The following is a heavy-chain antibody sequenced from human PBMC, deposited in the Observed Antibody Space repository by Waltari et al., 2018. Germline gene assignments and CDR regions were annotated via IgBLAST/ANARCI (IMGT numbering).Heavy chain of an antibody. CDR1: GDRVSNSNTT. D-gene: IGHD3-9*01. CDR3: AREYFMAALFDY. V-gene: IGHV6-1*01. CDR2: TYYRSKWYN. J-gene: IGHJ4*02. Sequence: QVQLQQSGPGLVKPSPTLSLTCAISGDRVSNSNTTCNWIRQSPSRGLEWLGRTYYRSKWYNDYAVSMKSRITINPDTSKNQFSLQLNSVTPEDTAVYYCAREYFMAALFDYWGQGTLVTVSS.